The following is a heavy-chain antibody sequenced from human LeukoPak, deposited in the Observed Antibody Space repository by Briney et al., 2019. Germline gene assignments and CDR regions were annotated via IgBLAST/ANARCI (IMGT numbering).Heavy chain of an antibody. Sequence: GGSLRLSCAASGFTFNNAWMSWVRQAPGKGLEWVGRIKSKTDGGTTDYAAPVKGRFTISRDDSKNTLYLQMNSLKTEDTAVYYCTTGAELDAIDIWGQGTMVTVSS. CDR2: IKSKTDGGTT. D-gene: IGHD1-7*01. J-gene: IGHJ3*02. CDR3: TTGAELDAIDI. CDR1: GFTFNNAW. V-gene: IGHV3-15*01.